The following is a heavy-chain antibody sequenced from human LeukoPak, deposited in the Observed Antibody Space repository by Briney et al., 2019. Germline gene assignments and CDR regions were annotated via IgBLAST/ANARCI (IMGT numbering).Heavy chain of an antibody. CDR2: INSDGSST. V-gene: IGHV3-74*01. J-gene: IGHJ6*03. D-gene: IGHD2-2*03. CDR3: ARGGGYCSSTSCYYYYMDV. Sequence: PGGSLRLSCAASGFTFSSYGMHWVRQAPGKGLVWVSRINSDGSSTSYADSVKGRFTISRDNAKNTLYLQMNSLRAEDTAVYYCARGGGYCSSTSCYYYYMDVWGKGTTVTVSS. CDR1: GFTFSSYG.